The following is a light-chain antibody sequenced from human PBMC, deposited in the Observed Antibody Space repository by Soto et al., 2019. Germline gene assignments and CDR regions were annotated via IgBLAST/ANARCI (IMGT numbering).Light chain of an antibody. V-gene: IGKV3-20*01. CDR2: GAS. J-gene: IGKJ4*01. Sequence: EIVLTQSPGTLSLSPGERATLSCRASQSVSSSYLAWYQQKPGQAPRLLIYGASSRATGIPDRFSGSGSGTDFTLDISRMEAEDFAVYYCQQYGSSPALTFGGGTKVEIK. CDR1: QSVSSSY. CDR3: QQYGSSPALT.